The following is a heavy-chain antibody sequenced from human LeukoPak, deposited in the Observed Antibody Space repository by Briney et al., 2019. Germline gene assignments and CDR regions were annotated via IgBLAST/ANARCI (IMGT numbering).Heavy chain of an antibody. CDR2: ISGSGGGT. J-gene: IGHJ3*01. V-gene: IGHV3-23*01. CDR1: GFTFNAYA. CDR3: ARFDFFDRDGNLVGDAFDA. D-gene: IGHD5-24*01. Sequence: TGGSLRLSCAASGFTFNAYAMNWVRQAPGRGPEWVSAISGSGGGTFYASSVKGRFSISRDNSKNTLYLDMDSLRGEDTAVYYRARFDFFDRDGNLVGDAFDAWGQGTMVTVSS.